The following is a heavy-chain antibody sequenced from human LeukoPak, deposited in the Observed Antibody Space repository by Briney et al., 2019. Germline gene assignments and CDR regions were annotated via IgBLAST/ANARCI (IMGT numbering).Heavy chain of an antibody. CDR1: GFTFASYS. V-gene: IGHV3-21*01. Sequence: GGSLRLSCAASGFTFASYSMNWVRQAPGKGLEWVSSISGDSTYIYNAGSVKGRFTISRDNAQASLYLQMISLRADDTAVYYRARVSGRLERQSDLDYWGQGTPVIVSS. J-gene: IGHJ4*02. D-gene: IGHD1-1*01. CDR2: ISGDSTYI. CDR3: ARVSGRLERQSDLDY.